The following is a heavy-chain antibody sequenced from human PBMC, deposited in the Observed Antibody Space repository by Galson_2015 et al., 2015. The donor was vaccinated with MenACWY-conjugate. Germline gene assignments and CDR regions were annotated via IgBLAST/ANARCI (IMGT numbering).Heavy chain of an antibody. D-gene: IGHD6-13*01. CDR3: ARTAGSVPP. V-gene: IGHV3-21*01. Sequence: SLRLSCAASGFTFSSFSMSWVRQAPGKGLEWVSSISATSATIYYADSVKGRFTISRDNAKNSLYLQMNSLRAEDTAVYYCARTAGSVPPWGRGTLVTVSS. CDR1: GFTFSSFS. CDR2: ISATSATI. J-gene: IGHJ5*02.